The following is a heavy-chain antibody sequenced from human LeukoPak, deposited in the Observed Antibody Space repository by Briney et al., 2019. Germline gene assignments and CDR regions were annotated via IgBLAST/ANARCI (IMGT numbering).Heavy chain of an antibody. CDR2: TKPDGSEK. J-gene: IGHJ4*02. CDR1: GLSFSVYW. V-gene: IGHV3-7*01. Sequence: GGSLRLSCAASGLSFSVYWMSWVRQAPGWGLEWVANTKPDGSEKNYGDSVKGRFTISRDNARNSLFLHMSSLTVEDTAVYYCVRNWNLDSWGQGTLVTVSS. D-gene: IGHD1-1*01. CDR3: VRNWNLDS.